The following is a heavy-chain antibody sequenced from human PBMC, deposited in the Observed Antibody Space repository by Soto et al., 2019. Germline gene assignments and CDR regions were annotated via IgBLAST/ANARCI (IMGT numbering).Heavy chain of an antibody. CDR1: GFTFTNYE. Sequence: FRRLSYGASGFTFTNYEMNWVSQAPGKGLEWISYISSSGKTISYADSVKGRFTISRDNAKNSLYLQMNSLRAEDTAVYYCASDPEKYSGSDLGIDYWGQGTLVTVSS. CDR2: ISSSGKTI. J-gene: IGHJ4*02. CDR3: ASDPEKYSGSDLGIDY. D-gene: IGHD5-12*01. V-gene: IGHV3-48*03.